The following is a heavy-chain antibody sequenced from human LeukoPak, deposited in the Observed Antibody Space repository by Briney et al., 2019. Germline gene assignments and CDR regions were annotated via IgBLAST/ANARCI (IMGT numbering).Heavy chain of an antibody. D-gene: IGHD3-22*01. J-gene: IGHJ5*02. CDR3: AKDQATMIVVVRHLRYNWFDP. CDR1: GFTFSSYA. Sequence: PGGSLRLSCAASGFTFSSYAMHWVRQAPGKGLEWVSAISGSGGSTYYADSVKGRFTISRDNSKNTLYLQMNSLRAEDTAVYYCAKDQATMIVVVRHLRYNWFDPWGQGTLVTVSS. V-gene: IGHV3-23*01. CDR2: ISGSGGST.